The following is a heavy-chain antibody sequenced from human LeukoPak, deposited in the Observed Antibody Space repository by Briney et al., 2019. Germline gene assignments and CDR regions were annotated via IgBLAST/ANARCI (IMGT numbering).Heavy chain of an antibody. CDR3: ARSDCSGGSCYSFYYYGMDV. Sequence: SETLSLTCTVSGGSISSGGYYWSWIRQHPGKGLEWIGYIYYSGSTYYNPSLKSRVTISVDTSKNQFSLKLSSVTAAGTAVYYCARSDCSGGSCYSFYYYGMDVWGQGTTVTVSS. D-gene: IGHD2-15*01. V-gene: IGHV4-31*03. J-gene: IGHJ6*02. CDR1: GGSISSGGYY. CDR2: IYYSGST.